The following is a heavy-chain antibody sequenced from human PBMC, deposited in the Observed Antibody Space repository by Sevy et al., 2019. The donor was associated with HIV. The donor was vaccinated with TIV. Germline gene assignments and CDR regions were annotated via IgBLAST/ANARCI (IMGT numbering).Heavy chain of an antibody. CDR3: AKCADATYYYDSSGYFGY. J-gene: IGHJ4*02. CDR2: ISGSGGST. Sequence: GESLKISCAASGFTFSSYAMSWVRQAPGKGLEWVSAISGSGGSTYYADSVKGRFTISRDNSKNTLYLQMNSLRAEDTAVYYCAKCADATYYYDSSGYFGYWGQGTLVTVSS. D-gene: IGHD3-22*01. V-gene: IGHV3-23*01. CDR1: GFTFSSYA.